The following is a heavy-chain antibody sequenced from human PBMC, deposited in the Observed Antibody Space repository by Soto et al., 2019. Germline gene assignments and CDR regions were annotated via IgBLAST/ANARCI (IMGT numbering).Heavy chain of an antibody. CDR2: ISYDGSNK. V-gene: IGHV3-30-3*01. Sequence: GSLRLSCAASGFIFSSYAMHWVRQAPGKGLEWVAVISYDGSNKYYADYVKGRFTISRDNSKNTLYLQMITLRAEDTAIFYCAKVSSSWYAGVFDRWGQGTLVTVSS. CDR1: GFIFSSYA. CDR3: AKVSSSWYAGVFDR. J-gene: IGHJ4*02. D-gene: IGHD6-13*01.